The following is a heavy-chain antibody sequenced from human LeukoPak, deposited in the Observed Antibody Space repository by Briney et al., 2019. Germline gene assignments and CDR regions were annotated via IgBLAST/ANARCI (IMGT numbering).Heavy chain of an antibody. Sequence: PGGSLRLSCAASGFTFSDYYMSWIRQAPGKGLEWVSYVSGSGSPIYYADSVKGRFTVSRDNAKNSLYLQMNSLRADDTAVYYCARDRGGRGFTYGQPLDYWGQGTLVTVSS. D-gene: IGHD5-18*01. CDR2: VSGSGSPI. CDR3: ARDRGGRGFTYGQPLDY. J-gene: IGHJ4*02. V-gene: IGHV3-11*01. CDR1: GFTFSDYY.